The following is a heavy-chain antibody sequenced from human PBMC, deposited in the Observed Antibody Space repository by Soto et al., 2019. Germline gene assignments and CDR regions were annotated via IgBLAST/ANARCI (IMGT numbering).Heavy chain of an antibody. CDR3: ARDRADYYYYGMDV. Sequence: SVKVSCKASGGTFSSYAISWVRQAPGQGLEWMGGIIPIFGTANYAQKFQGRVTITADKSTSTAYMELSSLRSEDTAVYYCARDRADYYYYGMDVWGQGTTVTVSS. CDR1: GGTFSSYA. CDR2: IIPIFGTA. D-gene: IGHD3-10*01. J-gene: IGHJ6*02. V-gene: IGHV1-69*06.